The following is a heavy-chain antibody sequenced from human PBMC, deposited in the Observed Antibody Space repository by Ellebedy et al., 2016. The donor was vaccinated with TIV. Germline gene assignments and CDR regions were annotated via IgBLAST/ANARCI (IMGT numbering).Heavy chain of an antibody. CDR1: GFTFSSYW. J-gene: IGHJ3*02. CDR2: INSGVSDR. CDR3: AKDGPYDAFDI. D-gene: IGHD3/OR15-3a*01. Sequence: GESLKISXAASGFTFSSYWMHWVRQAPGKGLVWVSRINSGVSDRNYADSVKGRFTISRDNAKNMLYLQMNSLRVEDTAVYYCAKDGPYDAFDIWGQGTMVTVSS. V-gene: IGHV3-74*01.